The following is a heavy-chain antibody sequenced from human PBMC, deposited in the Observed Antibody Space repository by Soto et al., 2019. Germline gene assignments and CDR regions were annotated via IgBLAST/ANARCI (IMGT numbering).Heavy chain of an antibody. D-gene: IGHD6-19*01. CDR2: IWYDGSNK. J-gene: IGHJ6*02. V-gene: IGHV3-33*08. Sequence: GGSLRLSCAASGFTFSSYGMHWVRQAPGKGLDWVAVIWYDGSNKYYADSVKGRFTISRDNSKNTLYLQMNSLRAEDTAVYYCARVKGYSSGWNNYYYYGMDVWGQGTTVTVSS. CDR1: GFTFSSYG. CDR3: ARVKGYSSGWNNYYYYGMDV.